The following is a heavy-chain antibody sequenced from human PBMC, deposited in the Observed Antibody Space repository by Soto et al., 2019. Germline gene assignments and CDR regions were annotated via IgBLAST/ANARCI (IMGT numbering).Heavy chain of an antibody. Sequence: QVQLVESGGGVVQPGRSLRLSCAASGFTFSSYVMNWVRQAPGKGLEWVVVISYDGNNKYYADSVKGRFTISRDNSKNTLYLQMNSLRAEDTAVYYCARAGCDGGSCYTLVGLRYGMDVWGQGTTVTVSS. CDR3: ARAGCDGGSCYTLVGLRYGMDV. CDR2: ISYDGNNK. D-gene: IGHD2-15*01. V-gene: IGHV3-30-3*01. CDR1: GFTFSSYV. J-gene: IGHJ6*02.